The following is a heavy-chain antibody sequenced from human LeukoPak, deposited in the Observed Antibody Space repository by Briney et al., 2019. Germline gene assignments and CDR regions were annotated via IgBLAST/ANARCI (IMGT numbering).Heavy chain of an antibody. CDR3: ARENWGYDY. CDR1: GGSIGSSTYY. V-gene: IGHV4-39*07. J-gene: IGHJ4*02. Sequence: SETLSLTCTVSGGSIGSSTYYWGWIRQPPGKGLEWIGSIYYSGSTYYNPSLKSRVTMSVDMSKNQFSLKLSSVTAADTAVYYCARENWGYDYWGRGTLVTVSS. D-gene: IGHD7-27*01. CDR2: IYYSGST.